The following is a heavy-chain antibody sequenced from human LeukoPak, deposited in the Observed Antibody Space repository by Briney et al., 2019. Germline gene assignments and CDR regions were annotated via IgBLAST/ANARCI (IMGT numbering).Heavy chain of an antibody. CDR2: SNHSGST. D-gene: IGHD4-17*01. Sequence: SETLSLTCAVYGXSFSGYYWSWICQPPGKGLESIGESNHSGSTNYNPSLKSRVKSRVTKSLDTSKNQFSLKLSSVTAADTAVYSCARGGSDYGDYVGAFDIWGQGTMVTVSS. CDR3: ARGGSDYGDYVGAFDI. V-gene: IGHV4-34*01. J-gene: IGHJ3*02. CDR1: GXSFSGYY.